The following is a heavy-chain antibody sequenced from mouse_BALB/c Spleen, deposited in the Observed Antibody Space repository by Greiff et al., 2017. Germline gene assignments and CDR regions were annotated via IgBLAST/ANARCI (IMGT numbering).Heavy chain of an antibody. CDR2: IRNKANGYTT. D-gene: IGHD4-1*01. Sequence: EVQLVESGGGLVQPGGSLRLSCATSGFTFTDYYMSWVRQPPGKALEWLGFIRNKANGYTTEYSASVKGRFTISRDNSQSILYLQMNTLRAEDSATYYCARDKLPPGTGGYWGQGTTLTVSS. CDR3: ARDKLPPGTGGY. CDR1: GFTFTDYY. J-gene: IGHJ2*01. V-gene: IGHV7-3*02.